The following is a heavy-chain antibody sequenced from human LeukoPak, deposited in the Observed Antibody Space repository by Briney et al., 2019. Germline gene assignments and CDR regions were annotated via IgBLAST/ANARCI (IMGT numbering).Heavy chain of an antibody. D-gene: IGHD1-26*01. Sequence: PSETLSLTCTVSGGSISSSSYYWGWLRQPPGKGLEWTGSIYYSGSTYYNPSLKSRFTISVDTSKNQFSLKLSSVTAADTAVYYCASPFSPSGSYYGYWGQGTLVTVSS. CDR2: IYYSGST. CDR1: GGSISSSSYY. J-gene: IGHJ4*02. V-gene: IGHV4-39*07. CDR3: ASPFSPSGSYYGY.